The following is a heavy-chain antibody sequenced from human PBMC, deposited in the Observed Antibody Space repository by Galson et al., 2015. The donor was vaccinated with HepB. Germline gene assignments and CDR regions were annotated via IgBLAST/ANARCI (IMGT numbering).Heavy chain of an antibody. CDR2: IIPILGIA. J-gene: IGHJ3*02. CDR1: GGTFSSYA. D-gene: IGHD2-2*01. Sequence: SVKVSCKASGGTFSSYAISWVRQAPGQGLEWMGRIIPILGIANYAQKFQGRVTITADKSTSTAYMELSSLRSEDTAVYYCARGGYCSSTSCYAETGGAFDIWGQGTMVTVSS. CDR3: ARGGYCSSTSCYAETGGAFDI. V-gene: IGHV1-69*04.